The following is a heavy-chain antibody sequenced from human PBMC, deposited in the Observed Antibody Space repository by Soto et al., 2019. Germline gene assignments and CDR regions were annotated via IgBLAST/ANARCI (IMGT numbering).Heavy chain of an antibody. CDR1: GGSISSSSYY. Sequence: SETLSLTCTVSGGSISSSSYYWGWIRQPPGKGLEWIGSIYYSGSTYYNPSLKSRLTISVDTSKNQFSLKLSSVTAADTAVYYCARSGIAAAGTFAFDIWGQGTMVTVSS. V-gene: IGHV4-39*01. CDR3: ARSGIAAAGTFAFDI. J-gene: IGHJ3*02. D-gene: IGHD6-13*01. CDR2: IYYSGST.